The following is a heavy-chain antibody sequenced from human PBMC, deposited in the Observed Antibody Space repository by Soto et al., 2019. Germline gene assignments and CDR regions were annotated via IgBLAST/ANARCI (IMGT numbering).Heavy chain of an antibody. J-gene: IGHJ4*02. CDR2: ISYDGSNK. D-gene: IGHD1-26*01. CDR3: ARDQVGDFDY. V-gene: IGHV3-30-3*01. Sequence: QVQLVESGGGVVQPGRSLRLSCAASGFTFSSYAMHWVRQAPGKGLEWVAVISYDGSNKYYADSVKGRFTISRDNSKNTLYLQMNCLRAEDTAVYYCARDQVGDFDYWGQGTLVTVSS. CDR1: GFTFSSYA.